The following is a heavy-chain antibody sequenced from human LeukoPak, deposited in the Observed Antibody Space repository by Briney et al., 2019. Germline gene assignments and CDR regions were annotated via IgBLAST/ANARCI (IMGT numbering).Heavy chain of an antibody. D-gene: IGHD6-13*01. CDR3: ARYSSRDFFDY. Sequence: SETLSLTCAVYGGSFSGYYWSWIRQPPGKGLEWIGEINHSGSTNYNPSLKSRVTISEDTSKNQFSLKLSSVTAADTAVYYCARYSSRDFFDYWGQGTLVTVSS. V-gene: IGHV4-34*01. CDR2: INHSGST. J-gene: IGHJ4*02. CDR1: GGSFSGYY.